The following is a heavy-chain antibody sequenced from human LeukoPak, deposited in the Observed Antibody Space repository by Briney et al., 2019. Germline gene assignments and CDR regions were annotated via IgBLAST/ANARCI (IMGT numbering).Heavy chain of an antibody. D-gene: IGHD3-9*01. CDR1: GFTFSSYA. J-gene: IGHJ3*02. Sequence: GVSLRLSCAASGFTFSSYAMSWVRQAPGKGLEWVSGFRGSGGSTHYADSVKGRFTISRDNSKNTLYLQMNSLRAEDTAVYYCAKDIAVFDWGNAFDIWGQGTMVTVSS. CDR2: FRGSGGST. CDR3: AKDIAVFDWGNAFDI. V-gene: IGHV3-23*01.